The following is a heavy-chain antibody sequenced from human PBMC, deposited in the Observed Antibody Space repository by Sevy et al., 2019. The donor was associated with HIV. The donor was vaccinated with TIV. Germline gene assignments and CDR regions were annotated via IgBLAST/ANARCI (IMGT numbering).Heavy chain of an antibody. V-gene: IGHV3-23*01. CDR2: LSFGCGKI. J-gene: IGHJ4*02. CDR3: AREGCTRPHDY. D-gene: IGHD2-8*01. CDR1: GFAFYDYS. Sequence: GGSLRLSRAASGFAFYDYSMSWIRQAPGKGLEWVATLSFGCGKINYADSVKGRFTISRDNSKNSFYLQMDNLRVEDTALYYCAREGCTRPHDYWGQGTRVTVSS.